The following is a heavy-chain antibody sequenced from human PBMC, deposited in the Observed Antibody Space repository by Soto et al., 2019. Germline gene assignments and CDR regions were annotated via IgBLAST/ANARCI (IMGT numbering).Heavy chain of an antibody. CDR2: IFYSGST. Sequence: SETLSLTCTVSGGSITPYYWSWIRQPPGKGLEWIGSIFYSGSTTYNPSLKSRVTISVDTSKTQFSLKLTSVTAADTAAYYCDRVREYSGYGKAFEMWGQGTMVSV. CDR3: DRVREYSGYGKAFEM. D-gene: IGHD5-12*01. J-gene: IGHJ3*02. CDR1: GGSITPYY. V-gene: IGHV4-59*01.